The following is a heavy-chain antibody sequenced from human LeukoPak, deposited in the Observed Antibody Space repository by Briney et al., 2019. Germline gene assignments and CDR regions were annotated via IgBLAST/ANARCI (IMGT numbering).Heavy chain of an antibody. CDR1: GGSISSYY. D-gene: IGHD3-16*01. CDR2: IYYSGST. CDR3: VLGLDFYFDY. J-gene: IGHJ4*02. Sequence: ASETLSLTCTVSGGSISSYYWSWIRQPPGKGLEWMGYIYYSGSTNYNPSLKSRVTISVDTSKNQFSLKLSSVTAADAAVYYCVLGLDFYFDYWGQGTLVTVSS. V-gene: IGHV4-59*01.